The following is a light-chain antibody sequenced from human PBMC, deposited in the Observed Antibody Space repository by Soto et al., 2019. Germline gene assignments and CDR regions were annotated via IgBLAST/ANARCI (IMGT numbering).Light chain of an antibody. J-gene: IGKJ5*01. CDR2: GAS. Sequence: EIVMTQSPATLSVSPGESATLSCRASQSVNNNLAWYLQKPGQAPRLLIYGASTRATGFPARFSGSGSGTEFTLTISSLQSEDFAVYYCQPYNKWPITFGQGTRLEIK. V-gene: IGKV3-15*01. CDR1: QSVNNN. CDR3: QPYNKWPIT.